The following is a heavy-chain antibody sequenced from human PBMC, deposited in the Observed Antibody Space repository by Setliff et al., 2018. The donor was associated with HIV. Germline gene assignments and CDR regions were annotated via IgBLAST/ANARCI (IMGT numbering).Heavy chain of an antibody. V-gene: IGHV1-46*01. CDR3: ARNQGDSSGWYAGDY. CDR1: GYTFTSYP. CDR2: INTSGGSA. D-gene: IGHD6-19*01. Sequence: PSVKVSCKASGYTFTSYPMHWVRQAPGQGLEWMGVINTSGGSAGYAEKFRGRVTMTRDTSTSTVYMDLRSLRSEDTAVYYCARNQGDSSGWYAGDYWGHGTLVTSPQ. J-gene: IGHJ4*01.